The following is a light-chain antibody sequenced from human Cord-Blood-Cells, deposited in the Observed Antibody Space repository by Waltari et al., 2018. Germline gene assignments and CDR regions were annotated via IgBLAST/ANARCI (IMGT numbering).Light chain of an antibody. V-gene: IGLV2-14*01. J-gene: IGLJ1*01. CDR3: SSYTSSSTFGV. CDR1: SSDVGGYNY. Sequence: QSALTQPASVSGSPGQSITISCTGTSSDVGGYNYVSWYQQHPGKAPKLMIYDVSKRPSGVSNRFSGSKSGNTASLTISGLQAEDEADYCCSSYTSSSTFGVFGTGTKVTVL. CDR2: DVS.